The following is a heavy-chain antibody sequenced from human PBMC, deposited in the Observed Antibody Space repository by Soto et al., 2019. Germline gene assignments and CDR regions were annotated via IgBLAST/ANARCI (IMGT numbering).Heavy chain of an antibody. V-gene: IGHV3-72*01. CDR3: TVWGSGNDFGAA. CDR1: GFTFSDHY. J-gene: IGHJ4*02. D-gene: IGHD3-10*01. CDR2: SKNKADSYTT. Sequence: EVQLVESGGGLVQPGGSLRLSCAASGFTFSDHYMDWVRQAPGKGLEWVGRSKNKADSYTTEYAASVKGRITISRDGSKNSLCLQMNSLKTEDTAVYYCTVWGSGNDFGAAWGQGILVTVSS.